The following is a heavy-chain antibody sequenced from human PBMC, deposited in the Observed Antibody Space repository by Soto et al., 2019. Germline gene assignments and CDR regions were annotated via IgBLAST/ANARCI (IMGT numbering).Heavy chain of an antibody. J-gene: IGHJ4*02. V-gene: IGHV1-46*01. CDR1: GYTFTSYY. D-gene: IGHD1-26*01. CDR3: ARNSGSYYSLGY. CDR2: INPSGGSA. Sequence: GASVKVSCKASGYTFTSYYMHWVLQAPGQGLEWMGIINPSGGSASYAQKFQGRVTMTRDTSTSTVYMELSSLRSEDTAVYYCARNSGSYYSLGYWGQGTLVTVSS.